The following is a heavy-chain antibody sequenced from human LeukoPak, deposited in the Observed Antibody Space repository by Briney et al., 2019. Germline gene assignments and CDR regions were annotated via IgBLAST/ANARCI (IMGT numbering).Heavy chain of an antibody. V-gene: IGHV1-69*06. D-gene: IGHD5-24*01. CDR3: ARVRDGYNDAYDI. Sequence: SVKVSCKASGGTFNSYAISWVRQAPGQGLEWMGGIIPMSDTANYPQKFRGRLTIAADIPTSTVYMELSSLRSEDTAVYYCARVRDGYNDAYDIWGQGTMVTVPS. CDR1: GGTFNSYA. CDR2: IIPMSDTA. J-gene: IGHJ3*02.